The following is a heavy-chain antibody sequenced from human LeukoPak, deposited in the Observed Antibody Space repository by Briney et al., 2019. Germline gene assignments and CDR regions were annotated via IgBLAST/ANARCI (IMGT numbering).Heavy chain of an antibody. CDR2: IYPGDSDT. J-gene: IGHJ6*02. Sequence: GESLKISCKGSGYSFTSYWNGWVRQMPGKGLEWMGIIYPGDSDTRYSPSFQGQVTISADKSISTAYLQWSSLKASDTAMYYCARHRGYSYGYHSYYYYGMDVWGQGTTVTVSS. CDR3: ARHRGYSYGYHSYYYYGMDV. V-gene: IGHV5-51*01. CDR1: GYSFTSYW. D-gene: IGHD5-18*01.